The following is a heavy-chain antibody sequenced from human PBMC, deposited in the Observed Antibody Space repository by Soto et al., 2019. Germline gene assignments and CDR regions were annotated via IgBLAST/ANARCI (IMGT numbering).Heavy chain of an antibody. D-gene: IGHD2-21*02. Sequence: QITLKESGPTLVKPTQTLTLTCTFSGFSLSTSGVGVGWIRQPPGKALEWLALIYWDDDKRYSPSLKSRLTITKDTSKNQVVLTMTNMDPVDTVTYYCAHTICGGDCYLYFDYWGQGTLVTVSS. J-gene: IGHJ4*02. CDR2: IYWDDDK. V-gene: IGHV2-5*02. CDR3: AHTICGGDCYLYFDY. CDR1: GFSLSTSGVG.